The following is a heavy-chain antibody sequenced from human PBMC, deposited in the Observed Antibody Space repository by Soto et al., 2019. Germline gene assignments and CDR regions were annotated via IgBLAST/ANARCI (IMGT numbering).Heavy chain of an antibody. CDR2: IYYSGST. Sequence: TLSLTCTVSGGSISSSSYYWGWIRQPPGKGLEWIGSIYYSGSTYYNPSLKSRVTISVDTSKNQFSLKLSSVTAADTAVYYCARHAPSYDDYYGSGSSGYYGMDVWGQGTTVTVSS. D-gene: IGHD3-10*01. V-gene: IGHV4-39*01. CDR1: GGSISSSSYY. J-gene: IGHJ6*02. CDR3: ARHAPSYDDYYGSGSSGYYGMDV.